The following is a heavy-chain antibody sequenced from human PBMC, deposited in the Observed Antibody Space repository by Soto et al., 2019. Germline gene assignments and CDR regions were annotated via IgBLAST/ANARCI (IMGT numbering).Heavy chain of an antibody. CDR1: GFTVSYNY. CDR2: IYNGGST. J-gene: IGHJ5*02. Sequence: EVQVVESGGGLVQPGGSLRLSCAASGFTVSYNYMTWVRQAPGKGLEWVSVIYNGGSTYYADSVKGRFTISRDNSKNTLYLQMNSLRAEDTAVYYCARVTMVGPNVGRWFDPWGQGTLVTVSS. D-gene: IGHD1-26*01. V-gene: IGHV3-66*01. CDR3: ARVTMVGPNVGRWFDP.